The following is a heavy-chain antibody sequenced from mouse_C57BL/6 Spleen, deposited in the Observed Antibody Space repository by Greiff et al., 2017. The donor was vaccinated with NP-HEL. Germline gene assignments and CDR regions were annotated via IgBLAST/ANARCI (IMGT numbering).Heavy chain of an antibody. V-gene: IGHV1-22*01. D-gene: IGHD1-1*01. CDR3: AREGYGSSFYYAMDY. CDR2: INPNNGGT. J-gene: IGHJ4*01. Sequence: EVKLMESGPELVKPGASVKMSCKASGYTFTDYNMHWVKQSHGKSLEWIGYINPNNGGTSYNQKFKGKATLTVNKSSSTAYMELRSLTSEDSAVYYCAREGYGSSFYYAMDYWGQGTSVTVSS. CDR1: GYTFTDYN.